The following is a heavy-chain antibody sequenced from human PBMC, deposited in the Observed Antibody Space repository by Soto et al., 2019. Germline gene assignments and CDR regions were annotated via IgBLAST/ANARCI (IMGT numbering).Heavy chain of an antibody. CDR2: IYHSGST. V-gene: IGHV4-4*02. D-gene: IGHD1-26*01. J-gene: IGHJ5*02. CDR1: GGSISSSNW. Sequence: PSETLSLTCAVSGGSISSSNWWSWVRQPPGKVLEWIGEIYHSGSTNYNPSLKSRVTISVDKSKNQFSLKLSSVTAADTAVYYCARVRIVGATNWFDPWGQGTLVTVSS. CDR3: ARVRIVGATNWFDP.